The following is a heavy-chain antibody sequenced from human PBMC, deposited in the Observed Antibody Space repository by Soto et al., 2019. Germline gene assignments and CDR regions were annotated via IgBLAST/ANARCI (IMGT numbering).Heavy chain of an antibody. J-gene: IGHJ4*02. Sequence: QVQLVQSGAEVKKPGASVKVSCKASGYTFSSYLLHWVRQAPGQRLEWMGWINAGNGNTKYSQKFQGRVTLTRDTRDTAASTAYMELSSLRSEDTAVYYCASRSYGSGSYYWGQGTLVTVSS. CDR2: INAGNGNT. V-gene: IGHV1-3*01. CDR3: ASRSYGSGSYY. D-gene: IGHD3-10*01. CDR1: GYTFSSYL.